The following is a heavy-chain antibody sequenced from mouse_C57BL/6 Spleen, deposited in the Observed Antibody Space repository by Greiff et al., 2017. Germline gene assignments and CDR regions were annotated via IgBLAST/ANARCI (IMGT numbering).Heavy chain of an antibody. CDR2: IDPSDSET. Sequence: QVQLQQSGAELVRPGSSVKLSCKASGYTFTSYWMHWVKQRPIQGLEWIGNIDPSDSETHYNQKFKDKATLTVDKSSSTAYMQLSSLTSEDSAVYYSARWGASYYREGFFDYWGQGTTLTVSS. D-gene: IGHD2-12*01. CDR1: GYTFTSYW. CDR3: ARWGASYYREGFFDY. J-gene: IGHJ2*01. V-gene: IGHV1-52*01.